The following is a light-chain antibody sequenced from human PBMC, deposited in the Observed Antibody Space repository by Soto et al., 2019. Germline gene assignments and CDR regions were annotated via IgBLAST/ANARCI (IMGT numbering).Light chain of an antibody. CDR3: QQYETFSGT. CDR1: QSVSGW. Sequence: DIQMLQFPSTLSSSVGVTVTVTCRASQSVSGWLAWYQQKPGEADKLLIYDASALPRGVPSRFSGSGSGTKFTLTIASLQPDDFATYYCQQYETFSGTFGPGSKVDIK. J-gene: IGKJ1*01. CDR2: DAS. V-gene: IGKV1-5*01.